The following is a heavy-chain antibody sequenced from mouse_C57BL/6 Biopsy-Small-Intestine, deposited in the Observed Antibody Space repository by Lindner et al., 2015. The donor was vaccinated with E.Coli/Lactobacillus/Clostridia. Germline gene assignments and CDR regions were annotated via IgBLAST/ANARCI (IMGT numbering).Heavy chain of an antibody. J-gene: IGHJ4*01. Sequence: VQLQESGAELVKPGASVKISCKAPGYAFSSYWMNWVKQRTGQGLEWIGEIYPRSGNTYYNEKFKGKATLTADKSSSTAYMELRSLTSEDSAVYYCARGDPVAPYAMDYWGQGTSVTVSS. CDR3: ARGDPVAPYAMDY. D-gene: IGHD1-1*01. V-gene: IGHV1-81*01. CDR1: GYAFSSYW. CDR2: IYPRSGNT.